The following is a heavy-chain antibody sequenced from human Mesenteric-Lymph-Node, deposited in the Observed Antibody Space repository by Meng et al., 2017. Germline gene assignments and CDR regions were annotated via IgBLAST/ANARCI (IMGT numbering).Heavy chain of an antibody. Sequence: GGSLRLSCAASGFTFSSYGMHWVRQAPGKGLEWVAVISYSGSTKYYADSVKGRFTISRDDSKRMLFLQMNSLRTEDTAVYYCVREFDTSNWYSTYFEHWGQGTLVTVSS. J-gene: IGHJ4*02. V-gene: IGHV3-30*03. CDR1: GFTFSSYG. D-gene: IGHD6-13*01. CDR2: ISYSGSTK. CDR3: VREFDTSNWYSTYFEH.